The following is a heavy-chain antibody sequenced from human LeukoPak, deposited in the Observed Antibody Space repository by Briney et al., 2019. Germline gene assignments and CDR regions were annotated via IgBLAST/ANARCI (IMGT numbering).Heavy chain of an antibody. V-gene: IGHV6-1*01. Sequence: SQTLSLTCAICGNTGDSVSSNSATWNWIRQSPSRGLEWLGRTYYRSKWYNDYAVSVKSRIVINPDTSKNQFSLQLNSVTPEDTAVYYCARGGSGWGENWFDPWGQGTLVTVSS. J-gene: IGHJ5*02. CDR1: GDSVSSNSAT. CDR2: TYYRSKWYN. CDR3: ARGGSGWGENWFDP. D-gene: IGHD3-16*01.